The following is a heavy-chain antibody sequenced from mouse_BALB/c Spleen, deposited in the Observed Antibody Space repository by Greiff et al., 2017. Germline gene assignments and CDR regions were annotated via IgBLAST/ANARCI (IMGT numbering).Heavy chain of an antibody. CDR3: VRHPLLRDAMDY. CDR1: GFTFNTYA. V-gene: IGHV10-1*02. D-gene: IGHD1-1*01. Sequence: EVQRVESGGGLVQPKGSLKLSCAASGFTFNTYAMNWVRQAPGKGLEWVARIRSKSNNYATYYADSVKDRFTISRDDSQSMLYLQMNNLKTEDTAMYYCVRHPLLRDAMDYWGQGTSVTVSS. J-gene: IGHJ4*01. CDR2: IRSKSNNYAT.